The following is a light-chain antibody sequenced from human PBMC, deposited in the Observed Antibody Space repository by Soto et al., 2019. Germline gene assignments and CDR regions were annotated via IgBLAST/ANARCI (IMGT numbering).Light chain of an antibody. CDR2: DSD. Sequence: QSVLTQPPSVSAAPGQKVTISCSGSSSNIENNYVSWYQQVPGTAPRLLIYDSDRRQSGIPDRFSASKSGTSATLAITGLQSGDEAEYYCGAWDVSLNTVLFGGGTKLTVL. V-gene: IGLV1-51*01. CDR1: SSNIENNY. CDR3: GAWDVSLNTVL. J-gene: IGLJ3*02.